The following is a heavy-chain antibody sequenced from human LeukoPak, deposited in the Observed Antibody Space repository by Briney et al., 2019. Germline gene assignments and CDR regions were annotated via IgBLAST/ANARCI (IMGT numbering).Heavy chain of an antibody. CDR3: ARVGKLTRYYYYYMDV. CDR2: MKHNSGNK. V-gene: IGHV1-8*01. Sequence: ASVKVSCKASGYTFTSYDIKWVGQATGQGLEWMGWMKHNSGNKGYAQKFQGRVTMNRNTSISTAYMELSSLRSEDTAVYYCARVGKLTRYYYYYMDVWGKGTTVTVSS. D-gene: IGHD7-27*01. CDR1: GYTFTSYD. J-gene: IGHJ6*03.